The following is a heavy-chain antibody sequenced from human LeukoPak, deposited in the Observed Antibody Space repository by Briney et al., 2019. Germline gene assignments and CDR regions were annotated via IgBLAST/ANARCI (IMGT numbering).Heavy chain of an antibody. V-gene: IGHV4-59*01. D-gene: IGHD2-2*02. CDR2: IYYSGST. CDR3: ARVYCSSTSCYTYAFDI. CDR1: GGSISSYY. J-gene: IGHJ3*02. Sequence: SETLSLTCTVSGGSISSYYWSWIRQPPGKGLEWIGYIYYSGSTNYNPSLKSRVTISVDTSKNQFSLKLSSVTAADTAVYYCARVYCSSTSCYTYAFDIWGQGTLVTVSS.